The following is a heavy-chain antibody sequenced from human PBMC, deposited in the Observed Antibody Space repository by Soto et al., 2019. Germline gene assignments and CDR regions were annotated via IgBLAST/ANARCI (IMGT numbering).Heavy chain of an antibody. CDR1: GGSISRSTYY. D-gene: IGHD3-22*01. CDR2: IYYSGST. V-gene: IGHV4-39*01. J-gene: IGHJ4*02. Sequence: SGTLSLTCTVSGGSISRSTYYWGWIRQPPGKGLEWIGNIYYSGSTYYNPSLKSRVTISVDTAKNQFSLKLISVTAADTAVYYCARAYYYDSSGYSFWGQGTLVTVSS. CDR3: ARAYYYDSSGYSF.